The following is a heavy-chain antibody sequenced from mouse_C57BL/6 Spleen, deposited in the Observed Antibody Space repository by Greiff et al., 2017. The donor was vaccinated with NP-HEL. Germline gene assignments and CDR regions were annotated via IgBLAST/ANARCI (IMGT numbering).Heavy chain of an antibody. D-gene: IGHD2-12*01. CDR2: ISSGGSYT. J-gene: IGHJ1*03. Sequence: EVQLVESGGDLVKPGGSLKLSCAASGFTFSSYGMSWVRQTPDKRLEWVATISSGGSYTYYPDSVKGRFTISRDNAKNTLYLQMSSLKSEDTAKYYCARHVTTDWYFDVWGTGTTVTVSS. V-gene: IGHV5-6*01. CDR3: ARHVTTDWYFDV. CDR1: GFTFSSYG.